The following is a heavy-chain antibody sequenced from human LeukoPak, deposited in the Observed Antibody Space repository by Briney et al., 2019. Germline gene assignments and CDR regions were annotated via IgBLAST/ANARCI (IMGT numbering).Heavy chain of an antibody. J-gene: IGHJ4*02. CDR1: GSLRTYF. CDR2: IHHSGST. D-gene: IGHD1-26*01. CDR3: ARTFYGSYLIEY. V-gene: IGHV4-59*01. Sequence: KPSETLSLTCTVSGSLRTYFWTWIRQAPGKGLEYIGYIHHSGSTNYSPALKSRVTISVDTSKNQFSLSPRSVSAADTAVYYCARTFYGSYLIEYWDQGTLVIVSS.